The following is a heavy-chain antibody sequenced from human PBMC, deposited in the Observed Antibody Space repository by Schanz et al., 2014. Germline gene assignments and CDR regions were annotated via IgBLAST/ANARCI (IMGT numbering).Heavy chain of an antibody. CDR1: GFPFNEYG. D-gene: IGHD3-9*01. CDR2: IVGGGGRT. V-gene: IGHV3-23*04. J-gene: IGHJ4*02. Sequence: EVQLVESGGGLVQPGRSLRLSCAASGFPFNEYGMLWVRQAPGKGLEWVSSIVGGGGRTYYADSVKGRFTISRDNSKNTLYLQMNSLRAEDTAVYYCAKHVRSLTGNDYWGQGTLVTVSS. CDR3: AKHVRSLTGNDY.